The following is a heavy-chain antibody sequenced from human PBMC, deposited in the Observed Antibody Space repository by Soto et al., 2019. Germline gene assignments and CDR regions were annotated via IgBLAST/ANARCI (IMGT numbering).Heavy chain of an antibody. CDR1: GGSIRNNY. CDR2: IYYTGTS. Sequence: SETLSLTCTVSGGSIRNNYWSWIRQPPGKGLEWVGYIYYTGTSKYNPSLKSRVTISVDSSKNQFSLKLDSVTAADTAIYYCVILGRHSKAIVSWGQATLLTVFS. D-gene: IGHD2-15*01. V-gene: IGHV4-59*08. CDR3: VILGRHSKAIVS. J-gene: IGHJ4*02.